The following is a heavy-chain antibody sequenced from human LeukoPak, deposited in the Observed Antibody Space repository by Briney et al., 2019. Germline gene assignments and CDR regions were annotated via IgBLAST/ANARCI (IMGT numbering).Heavy chain of an antibody. D-gene: IGHD4-17*01. V-gene: IGHV4-59*01. Sequence: SEALSLTCTVSGGPISSYYWSWIRQPPGKGLEWIGYIYYSGSTNYNPSLKSRVTISVDTSKNQFSLKLSSVTAADTAVYYCASHDYGDYWYFDLWGRGTLVTVSS. J-gene: IGHJ2*01. CDR1: GGPISSYY. CDR2: IYYSGST. CDR3: ASHDYGDYWYFDL.